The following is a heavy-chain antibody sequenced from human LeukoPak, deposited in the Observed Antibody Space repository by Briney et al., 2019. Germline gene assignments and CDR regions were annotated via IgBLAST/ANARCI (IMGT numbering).Heavy chain of an antibody. Sequence: GGSLRLSCAASGFTVSSNYIDWVRQAPGKGLEWVSLIYSGGSTYYADSVKGRFTISRDNSKNTLYLQMNSLRPEDTAVYYCARGMTAHYWYFDLWGRGALVTVSS. V-gene: IGHV3-66*01. D-gene: IGHD2-21*02. CDR3: ARGMTAHYWYFDL. J-gene: IGHJ2*01. CDR1: GFTVSSNY. CDR2: IYSGGST.